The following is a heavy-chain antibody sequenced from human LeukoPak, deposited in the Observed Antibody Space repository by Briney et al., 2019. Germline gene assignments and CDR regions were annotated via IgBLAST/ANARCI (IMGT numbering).Heavy chain of an antibody. V-gene: IGHV1-69*05. CDR3: ARASGVLVGYCSSTSCYNLDY. D-gene: IGHD2-2*01. CDR1: GGTFSSYA. Sequence: GASVKVSCKASGGTFSSYAISWVRQAPGQGLEWMGGIIPIFGTANYAQKFQGRVTITTDESTSTAYMELSSLRSEDTAVYYCARASGVLVGYCSSTSCYNLDYWGQGTLVTVSS. J-gene: IGHJ4*01. CDR2: IIPIFGTA.